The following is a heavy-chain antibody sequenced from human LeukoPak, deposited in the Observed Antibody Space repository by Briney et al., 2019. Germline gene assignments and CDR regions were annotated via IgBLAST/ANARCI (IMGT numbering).Heavy chain of an antibody. Sequence: GGSLRLSCAASGFTFSSYSMNWVRQAPGKGLEWVSSISSSSSYIYYADSVKGRFTISRDNAKNSLYLQMNSLRVEDTAVYYCARDRLPRGYSGYDTDYWGQGTLVTVSS. CDR2: ISSSSSYI. D-gene: IGHD5-12*01. V-gene: IGHV3-21*01. CDR1: GFTFSSYS. J-gene: IGHJ4*02. CDR3: ARDRLPRGYSGYDTDY.